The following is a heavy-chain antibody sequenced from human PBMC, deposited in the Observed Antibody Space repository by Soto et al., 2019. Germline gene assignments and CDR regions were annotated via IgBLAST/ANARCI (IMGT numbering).Heavy chain of an antibody. V-gene: IGHV3-9*01. D-gene: IGHD5-18*01. Sequence: EVQLVEPGGGLVQPGRSLRLSCAASGFTFDDYAMHWVRHAPGKGLEWVSGISWNSGSIGYADSVKGRFTISRDNANNSLYQQMNSLRAEDTALYYCAKDIQSYGYRVAGPRYYYYGIDVWGQGTKVTVCS. J-gene: IGHJ6*02. CDR2: ISWNSGSI. CDR1: GFTFDDYA. CDR3: AKDIQSYGYRVAGPRYYYYGIDV.